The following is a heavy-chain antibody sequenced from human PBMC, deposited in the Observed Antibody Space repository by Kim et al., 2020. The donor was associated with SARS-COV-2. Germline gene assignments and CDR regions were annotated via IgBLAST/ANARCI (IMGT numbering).Heavy chain of an antibody. CDR3: VEAYGGLGQFDY. D-gene: IGHD3-16*01. V-gene: IGHV4-39*07. Sequence: SETLSLTCTVSGGSISRSSYYWGWIRQPPGKGLEWIGSIYYSGSTYYNPSLKSRVTISVDTSKNQFSLKLSPVTAADTAIYYCVEAYGGLGQFDYWGQGTLVTVSS. CDR2: IYYSGST. CDR1: GGSISRSSYY. J-gene: IGHJ4*02.